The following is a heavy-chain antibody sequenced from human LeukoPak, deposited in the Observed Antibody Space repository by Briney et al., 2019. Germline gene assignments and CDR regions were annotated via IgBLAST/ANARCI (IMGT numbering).Heavy chain of an antibody. V-gene: IGHV3-23*01. J-gene: IGHJ4*02. Sequence: PGGSLRLSCAASGFTFSSYAMSWVRQAPGKGLEWVSAISGSGGGTYYADSVKGRFTISRDNSKNTLYLQMNSLRAEDTAVYYCAKDRATEGYSSGWPRSSKSKFDYWGQGTLVTVSS. D-gene: IGHD6-19*01. CDR3: AKDRATEGYSSGWPRSSKSKFDY. CDR1: GFTFSSYA. CDR2: ISGSGGGT.